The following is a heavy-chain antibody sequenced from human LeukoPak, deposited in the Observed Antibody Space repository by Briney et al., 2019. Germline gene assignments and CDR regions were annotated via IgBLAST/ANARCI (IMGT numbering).Heavy chain of an antibody. J-gene: IGHJ5*02. V-gene: IGHV3-30*02. D-gene: IGHD3-3*01. CDR3: AKEFHDFWSGYNWGDNWFDP. Sequence: GGSLRLSCAVSVFTFNSYGMHWVRQAPGKGLGWVAFIRYDGSNKYYGDSVKGRFTISRDNSKKMLYLQMNSLRPEDAAVYYCAKEFHDFWSGYNWGDNWFDPWGQGTLVTVSS. CDR2: IRYDGSNK. CDR1: VFTFNSYG.